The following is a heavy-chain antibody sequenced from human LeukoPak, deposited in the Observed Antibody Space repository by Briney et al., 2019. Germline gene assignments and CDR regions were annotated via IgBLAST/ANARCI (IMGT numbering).Heavy chain of an antibody. CDR1: GYTFTSYD. CDR3: ARGFEVGYDAFDI. CDR2: MNPNSGNT. Sequence: ASVKVSCKASGYTFTSYDINWVRQATGQGLEWMGWMNPNSGNTGYAQKFQGRVTITRSTSISTAYMELSSLRSEDTAVYYCARGFEVGYDAFDIWGQGTMVTVSS. D-gene: IGHD2-2*01. J-gene: IGHJ3*02. V-gene: IGHV1-8*03.